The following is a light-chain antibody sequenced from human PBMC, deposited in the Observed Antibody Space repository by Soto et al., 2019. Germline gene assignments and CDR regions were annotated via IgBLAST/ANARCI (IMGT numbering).Light chain of an antibody. V-gene: IGLV1-40*01. CDR2: GNN. J-gene: IGLJ2*01. Sequence: QSVLTQPPSVSGAPGQRVIISCTGSSSNIGAGFDVYWHQQLPGTAPKLLINGNNNRPSRVPDRFSGSKSGTSASLAISGLQAEDEADYYCQSYDSSLRGSVFGGGTQLTVL. CDR3: QSYDSSLRGSV. CDR1: SSNIGAGFD.